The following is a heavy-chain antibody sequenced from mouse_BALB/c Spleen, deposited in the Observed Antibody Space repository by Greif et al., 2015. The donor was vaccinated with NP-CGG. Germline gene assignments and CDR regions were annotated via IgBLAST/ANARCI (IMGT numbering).Heavy chain of an antibody. V-gene: IGHV14-3*02. D-gene: IGHD2-12*01. Sequence: SGAELVKPGASVKLSCTASGFNIKDTYMHWVKQRPEQGLEWIGRIDPANGSTKYDPKFQGKATITADTSSNTAYLQLSSLTSEDTAVYYCARGGSYDRDDYWGQGTTLTVSS. J-gene: IGHJ2*01. CDR3: ARGGSYDRDDY. CDR2: IDPANGST. CDR1: GFNIKDTY.